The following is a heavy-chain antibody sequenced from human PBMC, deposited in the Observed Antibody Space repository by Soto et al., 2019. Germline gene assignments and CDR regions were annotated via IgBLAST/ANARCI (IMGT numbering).Heavy chain of an antibody. CDR3: ARVVVDIVATVSPDAFDI. CDR2: TYYRSKWYN. CDR1: GVSVSSNSAA. J-gene: IGHJ3*02. Sequence: PSQTLSLTCATSGVSVSSNSAAWNWIRQSPSRGLEWLGRTYYRSKWYNDYAVSVKSRITINPDTSKNQFSLQLNSVTPEDTAVYYCARVVVDIVATVSPDAFDIWGQGTMVTVSS. V-gene: IGHV6-1*01. D-gene: IGHD5-12*01.